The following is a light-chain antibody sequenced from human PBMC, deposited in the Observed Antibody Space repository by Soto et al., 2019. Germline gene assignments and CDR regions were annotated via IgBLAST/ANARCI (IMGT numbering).Light chain of an antibody. CDR1: QSVSSN. V-gene: IGKV3-15*01. CDR2: DAS. J-gene: IGKJ1*01. CDR3: QQYIGWLTWT. Sequence: EIVMTQSPATLSVSPGERATLSCRASQSVSSNLAWYQQKPGQAPRLLIYDASTRATGIPARFSGSRSGTEFTLAISSLQPEDFAVYYCQQYIGWLTWTFGQGTKVEIK.